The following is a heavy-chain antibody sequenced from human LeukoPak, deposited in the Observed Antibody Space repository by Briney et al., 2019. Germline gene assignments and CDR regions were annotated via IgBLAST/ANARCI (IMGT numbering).Heavy chain of an antibody. CDR3: AREVYIAVAGTNWFDP. D-gene: IGHD6-19*01. Sequence: SVKVPCKASGGTFSSYAISWVRQAPGQGLEWMGGIIPIFGTANYAQKFQGRVTITADESTSTAYMELSSLRSEDTAVYYCAREVYIAVAGTNWFDPWGQGTLVTVSS. CDR2: IIPIFGTA. CDR1: GGTFSSYA. V-gene: IGHV1-69*13. J-gene: IGHJ5*02.